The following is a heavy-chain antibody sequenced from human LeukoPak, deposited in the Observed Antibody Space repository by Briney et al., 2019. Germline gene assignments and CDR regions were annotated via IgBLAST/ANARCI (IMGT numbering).Heavy chain of an antibody. V-gene: IGHV3-30*02. Sequence: GGSLRLSCAASGFTFSSYGMSWVRQAPGKGLEWVAFIRYDGSNKYYADSVTGRFTISRDNSKDTVYLHMSSLRADDTAVYYCARSREWELLSSFDSWGQGTLVTVSS. CDR3: ARSREWELLSSFDS. D-gene: IGHD1-26*01. J-gene: IGHJ4*02. CDR2: IRYDGSNK. CDR1: GFTFSSYG.